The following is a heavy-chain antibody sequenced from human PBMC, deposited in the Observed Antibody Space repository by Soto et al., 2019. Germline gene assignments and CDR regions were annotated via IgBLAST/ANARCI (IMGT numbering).Heavy chain of an antibody. D-gene: IGHD1-26*01. J-gene: IGHJ6*03. V-gene: IGHV1-46*03. CDR3: ARDIGLPESYYYYMDV. CDR1: GYTFTSYY. CDR2: INPSGGST. Sequence: ASVKVSCKASGYTFTSYYMHWVRQAPGQGLEWMGIINPSGGSTSYAQKFQGRVTMTRDTSTSTVYMELSSLRSEDTAVYYCARDIGLPESYYYYMDVWGKGTTVTVSS.